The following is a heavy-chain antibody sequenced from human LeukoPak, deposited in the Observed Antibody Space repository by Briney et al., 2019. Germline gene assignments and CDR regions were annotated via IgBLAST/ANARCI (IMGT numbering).Heavy chain of an antibody. CDR3: ARGGMAPPLPFDY. Sequence: SETLSLTCTVSGGSISSGGYYWSWIRQHPGKGLEWIGYIYYSGSTYYNPSLKSRVTISVDTSKNQFSLKLSSVTAADTAVYYCARGGMAPPLPFDYWGQGTLVTVSS. CDR2: IYYSGST. D-gene: IGHD6-13*01. V-gene: IGHV4-31*03. J-gene: IGHJ4*02. CDR1: GGSISSGGYY.